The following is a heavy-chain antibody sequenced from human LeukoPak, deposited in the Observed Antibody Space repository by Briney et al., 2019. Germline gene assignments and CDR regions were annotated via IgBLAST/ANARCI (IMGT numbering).Heavy chain of an antibody. CDR3: ARVAVAAAGTDY. J-gene: IGHJ4*02. CDR1: GFTFSSYS. CDR2: ISSNNDYI. V-gene: IGHV3-21*01. D-gene: IGHD6-13*01. Sequence: GGSLRLSCAASGFTFSSYSMNWVRQAPGKGLEWVSSISSNNDYIYYADSVKGRFTISRDDAKNSLFLQMDSLRAEDTAVYYCARVAVAAAGTDYWGQGTLVTVSS.